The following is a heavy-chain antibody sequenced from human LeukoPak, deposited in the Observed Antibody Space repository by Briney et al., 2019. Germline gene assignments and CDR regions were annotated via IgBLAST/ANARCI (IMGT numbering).Heavy chain of an antibody. CDR1: GFTFGDYA. CDR2: IRSKTYGGTT. V-gene: IGHV3-49*04. Sequence: PGGSLRLSCTVSGFTFGDYAMSWGRQGPGKGLEWVGFIRSKTYGGTTDYAASVKDRFIISRDESKRIAHPHMSSLKTKAPAVHCFTRDYYQSSGYYAIANWGQGTLVTVSS. D-gene: IGHD3-22*01. J-gene: IGHJ4*02. CDR3: TRDYYQSSGYYAIAN.